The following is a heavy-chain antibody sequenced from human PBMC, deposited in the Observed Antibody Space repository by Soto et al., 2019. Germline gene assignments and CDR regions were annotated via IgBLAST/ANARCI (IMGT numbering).Heavy chain of an antibody. V-gene: IGHV4-39*01. D-gene: IGHD2-15*01. CDR1: GGSITSSDYF. Sequence: QLQLQESGPGLVKPSETLSLTCTVSGGSITSSDYFWGWVRQSPGKGLEFVGSVHYSGGTYYMPALKSRVTVSLDTSKNQFSLMLRSVSAADTAVYYCASTVVGASGHTDFDHWGQGTLVTVSS. CDR2: VHYSGGT. J-gene: IGHJ4*02. CDR3: ASTVVGASGHTDFDH.